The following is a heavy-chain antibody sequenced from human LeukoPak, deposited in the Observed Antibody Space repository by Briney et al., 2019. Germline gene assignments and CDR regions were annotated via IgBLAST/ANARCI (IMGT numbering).Heavy chain of an antibody. Sequence: GGSLRLSCAASGFTVSSNYMSWVRQAPGKGLEWVSVMYSGGNTYYADSVKGRFTISRDNSKNTLYLEMNSLRSEDTAVFYCAKAWRGYGDFHTFDLWGQGTMVTVSS. CDR1: GFTVSSNY. D-gene: IGHD4-17*01. V-gene: IGHV3-53*05. CDR3: AKAWRGYGDFHTFDL. CDR2: MYSGGNT. J-gene: IGHJ3*01.